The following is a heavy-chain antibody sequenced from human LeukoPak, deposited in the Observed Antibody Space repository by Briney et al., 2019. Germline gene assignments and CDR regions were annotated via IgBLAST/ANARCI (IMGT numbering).Heavy chain of an antibody. J-gene: IGHJ5*02. CDR3: ARADCSSSTCYLRRSWFDP. CDR1: GFTLSNYD. Sequence: GGSLRLSCAASGFTLSNYDMNWIRHAPGKGLEWVSSISTSSRYIYYKDSVRGRFTISRDDAKNSLYLEMNSLRAEDTAVYYCARADCSSSTCYLRRSWFDPWGQGTLVTVSS. V-gene: IGHV3-21*01. D-gene: IGHD2-2*01. CDR2: ISTSSRYI.